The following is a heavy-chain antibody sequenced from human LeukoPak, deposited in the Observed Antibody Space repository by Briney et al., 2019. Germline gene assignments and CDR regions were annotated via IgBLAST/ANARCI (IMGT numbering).Heavy chain of an antibody. CDR1: GYTFTGYY. CDR3: ARGSYDSSDFEYFQH. V-gene: IGHV1-2*02. CDR2: INPDSGDT. Sequence: ASVKVSCKASGYTFTGYYMHWVRQAPGQGLEWMGWINPDSGDTNYAQRFQGRATMTRDTSISTAYMEKRRLTSDDTAVYYCARGSYDSSDFEYFQHWGQGTLVTVSS. D-gene: IGHD3-22*01. J-gene: IGHJ1*01.